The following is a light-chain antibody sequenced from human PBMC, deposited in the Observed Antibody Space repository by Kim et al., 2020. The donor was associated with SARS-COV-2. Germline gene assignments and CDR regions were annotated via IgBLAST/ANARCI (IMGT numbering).Light chain of an antibody. Sequence: PSERATLSCRASQCLSSNSLAWSQQKPGQAPRLLIYGASRRATGIPDRFSGSGSGTDFTLTISRLEPEDFAVYYCQQCASSPYTFGQGTKLEI. V-gene: IGKV3-20*01. CDR3: QQCASSPYT. CDR2: GAS. J-gene: IGKJ2*01. CDR1: QCLSSNS.